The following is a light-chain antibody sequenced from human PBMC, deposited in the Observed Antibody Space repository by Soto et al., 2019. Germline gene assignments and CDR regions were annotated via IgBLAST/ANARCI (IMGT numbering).Light chain of an antibody. CDR2: SNN. Sequence: QSVLTQPPSASGTPGQRVTISCSGSSTNIGSNNVNWYQQLPGTAPQLLIYSNNQRPSGVPDRFSGSKSGTSASLAISGRQSEDEADYYCAAWDDSLNGVVFGGGTKLTVL. CDR1: STNIGSNN. V-gene: IGLV1-44*01. CDR3: AAWDDSLNGVV. J-gene: IGLJ2*01.